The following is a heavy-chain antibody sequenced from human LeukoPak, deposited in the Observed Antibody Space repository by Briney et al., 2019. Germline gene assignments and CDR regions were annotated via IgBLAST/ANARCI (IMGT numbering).Heavy chain of an antibody. Sequence: ASVKVSCKXSGYTLTELSMHWVRQAPGKGLEWMGGFDPEDGETIYAQKFQGRVTMTEDTSTDTAYMELSSLRSEDTAVYYCTVRPYRGYSYGLIVQDFDYWGQGTLVTVSS. CDR3: TVRPYRGYSYGLIVQDFDY. CDR1: GYTLTELS. CDR2: FDPEDGET. D-gene: IGHD5-18*01. V-gene: IGHV1-24*01. J-gene: IGHJ4*02.